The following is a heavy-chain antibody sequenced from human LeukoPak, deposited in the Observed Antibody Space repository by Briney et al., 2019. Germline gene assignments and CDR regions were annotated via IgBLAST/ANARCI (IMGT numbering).Heavy chain of an antibody. CDR2: INHSGST. Sequence: PSETLSLTCAVYGGSFSGYYWSWIRQPPGKGLEWIGEINHSGSTNYNPSLKGRVTISVDTYKNQFALKLISLTAADTAVYYCARGRRDYVWGSYRYGFDYWGQGTLVTVSS. J-gene: IGHJ4*02. CDR1: GGSFSGYY. V-gene: IGHV4-34*01. CDR3: ARGRRDYVWGSYRYGFDY. D-gene: IGHD3-16*02.